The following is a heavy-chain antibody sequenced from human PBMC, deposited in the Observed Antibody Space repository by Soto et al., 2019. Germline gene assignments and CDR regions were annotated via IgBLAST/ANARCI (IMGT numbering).Heavy chain of an antibody. Sequence: QVQLVQSGAEVKKPGASVKVSCKASGYTFTSYYMHWVRQAPGQRLEWMGIINPSGGSTSYAQKFQVRVTMTRDTSTSTVYMELSSLRSEDTAVYYCARDRLILGGYYPSPHYYYCGMDVWGQGTTVTVSS. J-gene: IGHJ6*02. CDR1: GYTFTSYY. CDR2: INPSGGST. D-gene: IGHD3-22*01. V-gene: IGHV1-46*01. CDR3: ARDRLILGGYYPSPHYYYCGMDV.